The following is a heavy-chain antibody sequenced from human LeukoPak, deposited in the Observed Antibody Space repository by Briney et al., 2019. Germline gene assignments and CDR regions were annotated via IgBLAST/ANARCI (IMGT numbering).Heavy chain of an antibody. D-gene: IGHD1-26*01. CDR1: GGTFSSYA. J-gene: IGHJ5*02. CDR2: IISIFGTA. CDR3: ARDSGSYYWFDP. V-gene: IGHV1-69*01. Sequence: SVKVSCKASGGTFSSYAISWVRQAPGQGLEWMGGIISIFGTANYAQKFQGRVTITADESTSTAYMELSSLRSEDTAVYYCARDSGSYYWFDPWGQGTLVTVSS.